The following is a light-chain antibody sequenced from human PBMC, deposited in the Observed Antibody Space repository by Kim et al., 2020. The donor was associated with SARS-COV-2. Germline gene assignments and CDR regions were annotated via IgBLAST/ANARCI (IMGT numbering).Light chain of an antibody. J-gene: IGKJ1*01. V-gene: IGKV2D-29*01. Sequence: PASISCKSTQSLLHSDGKTYLYWYLQKQGQPPQLLIYEVSNRFSGVPERFSGSGSGTAFALKISRVEAEDVGVYHCMQSLKLPWTFGQGTKVDIK. CDR2: EVS. CDR1: QSLLHSDGKTY. CDR3: MQSLKLPWT.